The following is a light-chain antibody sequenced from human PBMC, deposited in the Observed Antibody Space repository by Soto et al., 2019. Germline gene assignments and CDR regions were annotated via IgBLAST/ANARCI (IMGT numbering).Light chain of an antibody. CDR3: QQYNNWPGT. CDR1: QSVSIN. CDR2: GAS. J-gene: IGKJ1*01. V-gene: IGKV3-15*01. Sequence: EIGMTKSPATLSVYPGERATLSCRASQSVSINLAWYQQKPGQAPRLLIYGASTRATGIPARFSGSGSGTEFTLTISSLQSEDFAVYYCQQYNNWPGTFGEGTKVDI.